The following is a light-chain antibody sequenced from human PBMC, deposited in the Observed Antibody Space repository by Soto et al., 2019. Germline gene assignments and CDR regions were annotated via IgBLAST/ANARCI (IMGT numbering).Light chain of an antibody. CDR1: QSVNTY. CDR2: DAS. CDR3: QQRSYWPPYT. J-gene: IGKJ2*01. V-gene: IGKV3-11*01. Sequence: EIVLTQSPATLSLSPGERATLSCRASQSVNTYLAWYQQKPGQAPRLLIYDASNRATGIPARFSGSGSGTAFTLPISSLESEDSAVYYCQQRSYWPPYTFGQGTKVEIK.